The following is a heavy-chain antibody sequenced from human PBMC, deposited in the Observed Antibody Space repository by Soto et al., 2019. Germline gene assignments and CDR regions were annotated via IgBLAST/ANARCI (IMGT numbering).Heavy chain of an antibody. CDR1: GFTFSSYA. D-gene: IGHD6-6*01. Sequence: GGDLRLSCGASGFTFSSYAMSWVRQAPGKGLEWVSAISGSGGSTYYADSVKGRFTISRDNSKNALYLQMNSLRAEDTAVYYCAKDLRGAARPTPDYWGQVTLVTVSS. V-gene: IGHV3-23*01. J-gene: IGHJ4*02. CDR3: AKDLRGAARPTPDY. CDR2: ISGSGGST.